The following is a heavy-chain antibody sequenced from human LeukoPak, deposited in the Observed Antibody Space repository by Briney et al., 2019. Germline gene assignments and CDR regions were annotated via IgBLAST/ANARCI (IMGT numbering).Heavy chain of an antibody. CDR1: GFRFSTYA. Sequence: GGSLRLSCSASGFRFSTYAMHWVRQAPGKGLEWVAVISYDGNNKYYADSVKGRFTTSRDNSKNTLYLQMNSLRAEDTAVYYCARDPHSNYYDSSGYYYNWGQGTLVTVSS. V-gene: IGHV3-30-3*01. CDR2: ISYDGNNK. D-gene: IGHD3-22*01. CDR3: ARDPHSNYYDSSGYYYN. J-gene: IGHJ4*02.